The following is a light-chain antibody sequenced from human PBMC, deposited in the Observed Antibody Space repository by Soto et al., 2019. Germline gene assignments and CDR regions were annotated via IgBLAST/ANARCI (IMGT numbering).Light chain of an antibody. CDR1: RSNVAST. CDR2: SNN. Sequence: QSALTQPPSASGTPGQRVTISCSGSRSNVASTVNWYQQLPGTAPRVLIYSNNQRLSGVPGRFSGSKTGTSASLAISGLRSEDEGDYYCAAWDDSLNAVLFGGGTKLTVL. V-gene: IGLV1-44*01. CDR3: AAWDDSLNAVL. J-gene: IGLJ3*02.